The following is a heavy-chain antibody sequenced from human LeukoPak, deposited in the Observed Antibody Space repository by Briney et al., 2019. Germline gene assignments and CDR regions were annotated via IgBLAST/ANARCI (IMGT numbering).Heavy chain of an antibody. J-gene: IGHJ4*02. D-gene: IGHD6-13*01. V-gene: IGHV3-30*18. CDR3: AKEMGSWAAHPFDC. CDR2: ISYDGSNK. Sequence: GRSLRLSCAASGFTFSSYGMHWVRQAPGKGLEWVAVISYDGSNKYYADSVKGRFTISRDNSKNTLYLQMNSLRAEDTAVYYCAKEMGSWAAHPFDCWGQGTLVTVSS. CDR1: GFTFSSYG.